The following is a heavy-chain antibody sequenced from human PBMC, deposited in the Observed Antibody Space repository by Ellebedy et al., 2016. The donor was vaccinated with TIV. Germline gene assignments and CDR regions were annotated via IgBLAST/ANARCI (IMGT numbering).Heavy chain of an antibody. CDR2: ISGSGGST. J-gene: IGHJ4*02. CDR1: GFTFSSYA. D-gene: IGHD2/OR15-2a*01. Sequence: GESLKISXAVSGFTFSSYAMSWVRQAPGKGLEWVSAISGSGGSTYYADSVKGRFTISRDNSKNTLYLQMNSLRAEDTAVYYCAINRRGWWGQGTLVTVSS. V-gene: IGHV3-23*01. CDR3: AINRRGW.